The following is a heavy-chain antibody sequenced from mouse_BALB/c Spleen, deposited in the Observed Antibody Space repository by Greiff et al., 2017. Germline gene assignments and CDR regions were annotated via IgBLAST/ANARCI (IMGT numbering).Heavy chain of an antibody. D-gene: IGHD2-14*01. CDR2: ISYDGSN. V-gene: IGHV3-6*02. CDR1: GYSITSGYY. CDR3: ARGRYGDY. J-gene: IGHJ2*01. Sequence: EVQLVESGPGLVKPSQSLSLTCSVTGYSITSGYYWNWIRQFPGNKLEWMGYISYDGSNNYNPSLKNRISITRDTSKNQFFLKLNSVTTEDTATYYCARGRYGDYWGQGTTLTVSS.